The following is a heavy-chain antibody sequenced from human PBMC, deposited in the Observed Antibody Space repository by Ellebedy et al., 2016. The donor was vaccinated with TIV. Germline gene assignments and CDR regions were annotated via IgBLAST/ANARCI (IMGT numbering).Heavy chain of an antibody. CDR2: VYSGGST. Sequence: MPSETLSLTCTVSGGFFNGYYWSRIRQPPGKGLEWIGFVYSGGSTNYTPSLKSRVTISVDTSKTHFSLILSSVTAADTAVYFCARGIVVVNRLDVWGQGTTVTVSS. V-gene: IGHV4-4*08. CDR1: GGFFNGYY. CDR3: ARGIVVVNRLDV. J-gene: IGHJ6*02. D-gene: IGHD2-2*01.